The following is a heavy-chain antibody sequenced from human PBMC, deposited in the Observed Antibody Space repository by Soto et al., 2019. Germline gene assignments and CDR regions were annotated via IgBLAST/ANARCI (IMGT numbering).Heavy chain of an antibody. CDR3: ARGYAHRSSTSWKGPFYYYYYYMDV. D-gene: IGHD2-2*01. V-gene: IGHV4-34*01. J-gene: IGHJ6*03. CDR2: INHSGST. Sequence: SETLSLTCAVYGGSFSGYYWSWIRQPPGKGLEWIGEINHSGSTNYNPSLKSRVTISVDTSKNQFSLKLSSVTAADTAVYYCARGYAHRSSTSWKGPFYYYYYYMDVWGKGTTVTVSS. CDR1: GGSFSGYY.